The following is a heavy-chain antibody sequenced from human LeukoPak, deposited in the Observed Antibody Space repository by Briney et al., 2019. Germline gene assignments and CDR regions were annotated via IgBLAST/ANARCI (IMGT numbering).Heavy chain of an antibody. V-gene: IGHV6-1*01. Sequence: SQTLPLTCVISRDSVSSNRAAWQWTRDSPSRALEGLGKTYYRTKWYRGYPGSVKSRITMNPDPPKNQFSLQLHYVTRDDSAVFDCARDLSGIFDPWGQGTLVTVSS. CDR3: ARDLSGIFDP. CDR2: TYYRTKWYR. CDR1: RDSVSSNRAA. J-gene: IGHJ5*02. D-gene: IGHD3-10*01.